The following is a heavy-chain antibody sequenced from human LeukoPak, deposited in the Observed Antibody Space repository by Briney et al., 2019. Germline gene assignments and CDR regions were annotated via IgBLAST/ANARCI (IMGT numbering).Heavy chain of an antibody. J-gene: IGHJ4*02. Sequence: SETLPLTCAVYGGSFSGHYWSWIRQPPGKGLEWIGEINHSGSTNYNPSLKSRVTISVDTSKNQFSLKLSSVTAADTAVYYCARGWFGELLHWGQGTLVTVSS. V-gene: IGHV4-34*01. CDR3: ARGWFGELLH. D-gene: IGHD3-10*01. CDR2: INHSGST. CDR1: GGSFSGHY.